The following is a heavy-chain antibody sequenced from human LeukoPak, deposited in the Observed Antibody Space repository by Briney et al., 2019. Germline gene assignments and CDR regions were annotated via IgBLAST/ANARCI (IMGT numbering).Heavy chain of an antibody. CDR1: GFTFSDYY. CDR2: IWYDGSNK. Sequence: GGSLRLSCAASGFTFSDYYMSWVRQAPGKGLEWVAVIWYDGSNKYYAGSVKGRFTISRDNSKNTLYLQMNSLRAEDTAVYYCARGFGVVIGLTDYWGQGTLVTVSS. CDR3: ARGFGVVIGLTDY. V-gene: IGHV3-33*08. J-gene: IGHJ4*02. D-gene: IGHD3-3*01.